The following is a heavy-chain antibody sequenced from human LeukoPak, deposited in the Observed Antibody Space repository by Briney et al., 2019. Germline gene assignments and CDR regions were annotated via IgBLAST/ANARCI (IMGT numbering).Heavy chain of an antibody. D-gene: IGHD3-3*01. CDR3: ARGPTYYDFWSGRDRVYDY. V-gene: IGHV3-21*01. Sequence: GGSLRLSCAASGFTFSSYAMSWVRQAPGKGLEWVSSISSSSSYIYYADSVKGRFTISRDNAKNSLYLQMNSLRAEDTAVYYCARGPTYYDFWSGRDRVYDYWGQGTLVTVSS. CDR2: ISSSSSYI. CDR1: GFTFSSYA. J-gene: IGHJ4*02.